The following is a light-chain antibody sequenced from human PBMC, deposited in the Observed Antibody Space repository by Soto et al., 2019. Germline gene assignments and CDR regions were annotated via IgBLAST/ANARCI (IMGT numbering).Light chain of an antibody. CDR2: EVS. CDR3: SSYTSSSTYV. Sequence: QSALTQPASVSGSPGQSITSSCTGTSSDVGGYNYVSWSQQHPGKAPQLMIYEVSNRPSGVSNRFSGSKSGNTASLTISGLQAEDEADYYCSSYTSSSTYVFGTGTKLTVL. J-gene: IGLJ1*01. V-gene: IGLV2-14*01. CDR1: SSDVGGYNY.